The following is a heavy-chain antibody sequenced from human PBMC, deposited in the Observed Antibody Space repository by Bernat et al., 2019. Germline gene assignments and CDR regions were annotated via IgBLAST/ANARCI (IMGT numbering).Heavy chain of an antibody. J-gene: IGHJ6*04. Sequence: QLVESGGALVQPGGSLRLFCAASGLNFANYWMHWVRQAPGKGLVWVSRINGDGSIFYADSVKGRFTISRDNAKKMLFLQMNSLRVEDTAVYFCAADTYYGPDIWGKGTTVTVSS. CDR3: AADTYYGPDI. V-gene: IGHV3-74*01. CDR2: INGDGSI. CDR1: GLNFANYW. D-gene: IGHD3-10*01.